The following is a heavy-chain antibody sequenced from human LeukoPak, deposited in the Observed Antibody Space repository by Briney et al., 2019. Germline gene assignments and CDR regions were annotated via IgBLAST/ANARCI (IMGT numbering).Heavy chain of an antibody. CDR3: AREETFYYDSSGFDY. Sequence: PSETLSLTCTVSGGSVNSDNYYWSWIRQPPGKGLEWIGYIYYSGSTYYNPSLKSRVTISVDTSKNQFSLKLSSVTAADTAVYYCAREETFYYDSSGFDYWGQGTLVTVSS. J-gene: IGHJ4*02. CDR1: GGSVNSDNYY. D-gene: IGHD3-22*01. V-gene: IGHV4-30-4*08. CDR2: IYYSGST.